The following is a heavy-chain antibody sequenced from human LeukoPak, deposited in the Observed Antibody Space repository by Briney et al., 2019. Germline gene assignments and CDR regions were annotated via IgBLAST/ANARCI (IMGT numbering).Heavy chain of an antibody. CDR1: GFTFSTYA. CDR2: ISGRGVST. D-gene: IGHD1-20*01. Sequence: GGSLRLSCAASGFTFSTYAMSWVRQAPGKGLEWVSAISGRGVSTSYADSVRGRFTISRDNSKNTLYLQMNSLRAEDTAVYYCAKAASGNWNDVSDYWGQGTLVAVSS. J-gene: IGHJ4*02. V-gene: IGHV3-23*01. CDR3: AKAASGNWNDVSDY.